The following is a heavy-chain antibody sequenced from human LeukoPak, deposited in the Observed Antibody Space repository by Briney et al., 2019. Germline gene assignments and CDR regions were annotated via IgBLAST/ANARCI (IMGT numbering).Heavy chain of an antibody. CDR1: GFTFSSYA. CDR2: ISGSGGST. V-gene: IGHV3-23*01. CDR3: AKVVMVRGVIHWFDP. Sequence: PGGSLRLSCAASGFTFSSYAMSWVVQAPGKGLEWVSAISGSGGSTYYADSVKGRFTISRDNSKNTLYLQMNSLRAEDTAVYYCAKVVMVRGVIHWFDPWGQGTLVTVSS. D-gene: IGHD3-10*01. J-gene: IGHJ5*02.